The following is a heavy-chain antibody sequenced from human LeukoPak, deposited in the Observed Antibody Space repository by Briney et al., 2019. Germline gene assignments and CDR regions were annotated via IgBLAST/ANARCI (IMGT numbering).Heavy chain of an antibody. V-gene: IGHV4-38-2*02. CDR2: IYHSGST. CDR3: ARESPIKDWFDP. Sequence: SETLSLTCAVSGYSISSSYYWGWIRQPPGKGLEWIGTIYHSGSTHYNPSLKSRVTLSVDTPKNQFSLKLSSVTAADTAVYYCARESPIKDWFDPWGQGTLVTVSS. CDR1: GYSISSSYY. D-gene: IGHD5-24*01. J-gene: IGHJ5*02.